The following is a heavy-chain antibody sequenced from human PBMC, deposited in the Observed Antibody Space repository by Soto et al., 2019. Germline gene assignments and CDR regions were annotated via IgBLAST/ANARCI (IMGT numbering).Heavy chain of an antibody. Sequence: EVQLVESGGGLVQPGRSLRLSCAASGFTFDDYVMHWVRLVPGQGLEWVSGISWNSHSIDYADSVKGRFTISRDNAKNSLYLQMNSLRAEDTAFYYCAKGYYGSGSSHFDFWGQGALVTVSS. J-gene: IGHJ4*02. CDR2: ISWNSHSI. CDR1: GFTFDDYV. V-gene: IGHV3-9*01. CDR3: AKGYYGSGSSHFDF. D-gene: IGHD3-10*01.